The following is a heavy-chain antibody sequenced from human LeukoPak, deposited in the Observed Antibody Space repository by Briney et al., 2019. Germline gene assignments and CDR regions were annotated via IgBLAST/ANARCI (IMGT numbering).Heavy chain of an antibody. CDR1: GYTFTGYY. Sequence: GASVKVSCKASGYTFTGYYMHWVRQAPGQGLEYMGWISPDSGGTSYAQKFQGRVTMTRDTSTSTVYMELSSLRSEDTAVYYCARGSGWLRLGDYWGQGTLVTVSS. CDR3: ARGSGWLRLGDY. D-gene: IGHD5-12*01. J-gene: IGHJ4*02. V-gene: IGHV1-46*01. CDR2: ISPDSGGT.